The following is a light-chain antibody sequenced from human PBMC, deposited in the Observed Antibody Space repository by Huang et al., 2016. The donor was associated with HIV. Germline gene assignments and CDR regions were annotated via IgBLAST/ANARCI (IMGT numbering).Light chain of an antibody. CDR1: QSLVHDNGYSY. J-gene: IGKJ4*01. V-gene: IGKV2-28*01. CDR2: MAS. Sequence: DIVMTQSPLSLPVTPGEPASISCRSSQSLVHDNGYSYLDWYLQKPGQSPQVLIYMASVLAPGIPDRFSGGGSGTNFTLEINRVDAEDVGTYYCMQSLQSLTFGGGTRLEIK. CDR3: MQSLQSLT.